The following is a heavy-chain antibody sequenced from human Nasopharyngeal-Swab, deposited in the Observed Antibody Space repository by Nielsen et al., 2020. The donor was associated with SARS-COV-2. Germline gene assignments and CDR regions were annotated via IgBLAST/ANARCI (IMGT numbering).Heavy chain of an antibody. CDR3: AKSSDGGSGWYYRPFDY. D-gene: IGHD6-19*01. CDR1: GYTFTSYY. Sequence: ASVKVSCKASGYTFTSYYMHWVRQAPGQGLEWMGIINPSGGSTSYAQKFQGRVTMTRDTSTSTVYMELSSLRSEDTAVYYCAKSSDGGSGWYYRPFDYWGQGTLVTVSS. V-gene: IGHV1-46*01. CDR2: INPSGGST. J-gene: IGHJ4*02.